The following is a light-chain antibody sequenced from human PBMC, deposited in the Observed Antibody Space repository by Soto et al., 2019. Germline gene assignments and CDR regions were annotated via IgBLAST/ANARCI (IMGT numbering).Light chain of an antibody. CDR3: QQRHMWPIT. J-gene: IGKJ5*01. CDR1: QSVSSNY. CDR2: DAS. V-gene: IGKV3D-20*02. Sequence: DIVLTQSPGTLSLSPGERATLSCRASQSVSSNYLAWYQQRPGQTPRLLIYDASKRATGIPDRFSGSGSGTDFTLTISSLEPEDSAVYYCQQRHMWPITFGQGTRLEIK.